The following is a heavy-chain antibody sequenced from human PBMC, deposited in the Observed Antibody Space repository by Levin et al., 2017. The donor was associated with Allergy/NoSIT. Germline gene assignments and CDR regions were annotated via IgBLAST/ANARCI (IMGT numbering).Heavy chain of an antibody. Sequence: GGSLRLSCAASGFTFSSYWMSWVRQAPGKGLEWVANIKQDGSEKYYVDSVKGRFTISRDNAKNSLYLQMNSLRAEDTAVYYCAREGVGSSGYSADYWGQGTLVTVSS. CDR1: GFTFSSYW. J-gene: IGHJ4*02. CDR3: AREGVGSSGYSADY. CDR2: IKQDGSEK. D-gene: IGHD3-22*01. V-gene: IGHV3-7*01.